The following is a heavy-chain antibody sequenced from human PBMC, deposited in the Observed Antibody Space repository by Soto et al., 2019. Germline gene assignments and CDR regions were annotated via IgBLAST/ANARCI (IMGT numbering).Heavy chain of an antibody. J-gene: IGHJ4*02. D-gene: IGHD4-17*01. CDR2: IKSKADGGTT. CDR3: TSLYYGH. CDR1: EFTFANAW. Sequence: GGSLRLSCAASEFTFANAWISWVRQAPGKGLEWVGRIKSKADGGTTDYAAPVKGRFTISRDESQNTLYLQMNSLKTEDIAVYYCTSLYYGHWGQGPLVTVSS. V-gene: IGHV3-15*01.